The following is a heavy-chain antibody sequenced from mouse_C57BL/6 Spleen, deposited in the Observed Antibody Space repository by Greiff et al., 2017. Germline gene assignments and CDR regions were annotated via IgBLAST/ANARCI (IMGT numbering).Heavy chain of an antibody. CDR1: GYTFTSYG. D-gene: IGHD2-3*01. CDR2: IYPSGSYT. J-gene: IGHJ3*01. CDR3: ARSTDDGRSLAY. Sequence: QVQLQQSGAELARPGASVKLSCKASGYTFTSYGISWVNQRTGQGLEWIGEIYPSGSYTNYNQKFKGKATLTVDTSSSTAYMQLSSLTAEDSEVYYCARSTDDGRSLAYWGQETLVTVSA. V-gene: IGHV1-50*01.